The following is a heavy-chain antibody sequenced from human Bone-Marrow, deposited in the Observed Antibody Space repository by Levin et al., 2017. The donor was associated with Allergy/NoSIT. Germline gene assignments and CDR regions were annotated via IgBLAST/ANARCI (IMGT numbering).Heavy chain of an antibody. D-gene: IGHD3-10*01. Sequence: QTGGSLRLSCTASGFIFGDYAMSWFRQAPGKGLEWVGFIRSKGYGGTTEYAASVKGRFTISRDDSKSIAYLQMNSLKTEDAGVYYCSREERITMVRGVVVARGEAFDIWGPGTTVTVSS. CDR1: GFIFGDYA. V-gene: IGHV3-49*03. J-gene: IGHJ3*02. CDR2: IRSKGYGGTT. CDR3: SREERITMVRGVVVARGEAFDI.